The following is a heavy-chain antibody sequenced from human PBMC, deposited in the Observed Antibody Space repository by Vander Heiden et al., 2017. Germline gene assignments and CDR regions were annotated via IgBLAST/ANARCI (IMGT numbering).Heavy chain of an antibody. CDR3: ARPLWPGALDI. CDR1: GFTFSAYY. CDR2: ISSKGDTT. J-gene: IGHJ3*02. Sequence: QVHLVESGGGLVKPGGSLRLSCAASGFTFSAYYMNWIRQAPRKGLEWVSYISSKGDTTYYADSVKGRFSISRDNAKNSMFLQMDNLGLDDTAVYYCARPLWPGALDIWGQGTMVTVSS. V-gene: IGHV3-11*01. D-gene: IGHD3-10*01.